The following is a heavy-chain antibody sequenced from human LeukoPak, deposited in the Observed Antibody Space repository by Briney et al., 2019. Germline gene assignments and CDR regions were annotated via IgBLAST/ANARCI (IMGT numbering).Heavy chain of an antibody. J-gene: IGHJ4*02. D-gene: IGHD1-14*01. CDR3: ARDRYRAIDY. CDR1: GGSISTYY. Sequence: SETLSLTCSVSGGSISTYYWGWIRQPPGKGLEWIGSIYYSGSTYYNPSLKSRVTISVDTSKNQFSLKLSSVTAADTAVYYCARDRYRAIDYWGQGTLVTVSS. V-gene: IGHV4-39*07. CDR2: IYYSGST.